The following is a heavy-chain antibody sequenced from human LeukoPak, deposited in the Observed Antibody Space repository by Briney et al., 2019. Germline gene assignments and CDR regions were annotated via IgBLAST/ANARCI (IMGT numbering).Heavy chain of an antibody. CDR2: IYYSGST. J-gene: IGHJ4*02. CDR3: ASHDYGDPFDY. D-gene: IGHD4-17*01. V-gene: IGHV4-59*05. CDR1: GGSISSYY. Sequence: SETLSLTCTVSGGSISSYYWSWIRQPPGKGLEWIGSIYYSGSTYYNPSLKSRVTISVDTSKNQFSLKLSSVTAADTAVYYCASHDYGDPFDYWGQGTLVTVSS.